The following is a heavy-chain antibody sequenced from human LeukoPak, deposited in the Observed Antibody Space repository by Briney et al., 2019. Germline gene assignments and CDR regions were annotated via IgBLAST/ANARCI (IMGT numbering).Heavy chain of an antibody. V-gene: IGHV4-59*08. J-gene: IGHJ4*02. CDR3: ATLRGASTAVFDS. D-gene: IGHD2-21*02. Sequence: SETLSLTCTVSGGSISSDYWSWIRQPPGKRLERIGYIHYSGATNYNPSLKSRVTISVDTSKNQFSLELSSVTAADTALYYCATLRGASTAVFDSWGQGTLVTVSS. CDR1: GGSISSDY. CDR2: IHYSGAT.